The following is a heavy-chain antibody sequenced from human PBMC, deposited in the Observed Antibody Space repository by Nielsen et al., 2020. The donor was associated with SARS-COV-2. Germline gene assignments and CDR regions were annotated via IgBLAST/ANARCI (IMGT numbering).Heavy chain of an antibody. V-gene: IGHV3-23*01. Sequence: GESLKISCAASGFTFSSYAMSWVRQAPGKRLEWVSAISGSGGSTYYADSVKGRFTISRDNSKNTLYLQMNSLRAEDTAVYYCAKTGIAAAGRPSWGQGTLVTVSS. CDR1: GFTFSSYA. CDR3: AKTGIAAAGRPS. D-gene: IGHD6-13*01. CDR2: ISGSGGST. J-gene: IGHJ4*02.